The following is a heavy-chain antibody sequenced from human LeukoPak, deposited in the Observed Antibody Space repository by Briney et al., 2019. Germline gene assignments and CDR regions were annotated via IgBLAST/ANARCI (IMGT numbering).Heavy chain of an antibody. V-gene: IGHV3-30-3*01. CDR2: ISYDGSNK. J-gene: IGHJ4*02. D-gene: IGHD1-26*01. Sequence: PGGSLRLSCAASGFTFSSYAMHWVRQAPGKGLEWVAVISYDGSNKYYADSVKGRFTISRDNSKNTLYLQMNSLRAEDTAVYYCAREWGVWEVDYWGQGTLVTVSS. CDR1: GFTFSSYA. CDR3: AREWGVWEVDY.